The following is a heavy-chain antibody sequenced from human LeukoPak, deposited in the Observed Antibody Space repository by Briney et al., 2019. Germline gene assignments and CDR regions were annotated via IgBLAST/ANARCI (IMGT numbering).Heavy chain of an antibody. V-gene: IGHV3-66*03. CDR1: GLRVRDYY. D-gene: IGHD3/OR15-3a*01. J-gene: IGHJ5*02. CDR2: IRDSGEA. CDR3: ARDRAANQDWVEFDP. Sequence: GGSLRLSWEVPGLRVRDYYMSWVRQPPGKGLEWVGLIRDSGEAFYADFARGRFAISRDESENTLYLQMNSLRVEDTAVYFCARDRAANQDWVEFDPWGQGTPVIVSS.